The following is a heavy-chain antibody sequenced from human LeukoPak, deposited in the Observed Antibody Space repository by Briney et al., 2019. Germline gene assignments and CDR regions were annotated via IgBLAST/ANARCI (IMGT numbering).Heavy chain of an antibody. CDR3: ARELTRSGPNWFDP. V-gene: IGHV3-48*03. Sequence: QPGGSLRLSCAASTFSFSSYEMNWVRQAPGKGLEWVSYISTSGTVIYYADSVKGRFTISRDNAKNSLYLQMNSLRAEDTAIYYCARELTRSGPNWFDPWGQGTPVTVSS. CDR2: ISTSGTVI. CDR1: TFSFSSYE. D-gene: IGHD3-3*01. J-gene: IGHJ5*02.